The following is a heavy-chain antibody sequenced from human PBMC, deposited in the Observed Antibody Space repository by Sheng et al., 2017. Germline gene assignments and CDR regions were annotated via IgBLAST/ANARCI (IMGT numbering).Heavy chain of an antibody. CDR2: INISGGSA. J-gene: IGHJ5*01. CDR1: GFTFSSYA. D-gene: IGHD3-10*01. CDR3: VKDPFGGDWLWS. V-gene: IGHV3-64D*06. Sequence: VESGGGFVQPGGSLRLSCSASGFTFSSYAMHWVRQAPGKGLQYVASINISGGSAKYADSVKGRFTFSRDNSKNILSLQMSRLTVEDTAIYFCVKDPFGGDWLWSWGQGILVTVSS.